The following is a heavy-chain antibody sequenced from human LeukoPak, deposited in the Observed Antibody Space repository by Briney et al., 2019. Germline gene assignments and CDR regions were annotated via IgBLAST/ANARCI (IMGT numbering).Heavy chain of an antibody. D-gene: IGHD3-10*01. CDR1: GGSISSYY. J-gene: IGHJ5*02. CDR3: ARRRSALLWFGERWFDP. V-gene: IGHV4-59*12. Sequence: PSETLSLTCTVSGGSISSYYWSWIRQPPGKGLEWIGYMYYSGSTNYNPSLKSRVTISVDTSKNQFSLKLSSVTAADTAVYYCARRRSALLWFGERWFDPWGQGTLVTVSS. CDR2: MYYSGST.